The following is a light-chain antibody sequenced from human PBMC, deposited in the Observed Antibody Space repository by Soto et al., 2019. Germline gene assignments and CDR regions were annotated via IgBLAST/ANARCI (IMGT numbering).Light chain of an antibody. V-gene: IGKV3-11*01. J-gene: IGKJ4*01. CDR1: QSVSSY. Sequence: EIVLTQSPATLSLYPGERATLSCRASQSVSSYLAWYQQKPGQAPRLLIYDASNRATGIPARFSGSGSGTDFTLTISSLEPEGFAVYYCQQRSNWLTFGGGTKVDIK. CDR3: QQRSNWLT. CDR2: DAS.